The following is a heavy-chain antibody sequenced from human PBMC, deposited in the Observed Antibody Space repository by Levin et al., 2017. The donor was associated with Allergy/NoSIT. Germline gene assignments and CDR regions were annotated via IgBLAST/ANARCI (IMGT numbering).Heavy chain of an antibody. CDR2: IYHSGST. J-gene: IGHJ3*02. Sequence: SETLSLTCAVSGGSISSGGYSWSWIRQPPGKGLEWIGYIYHSGSTYYNPSLKSRVTISVDRSKNQFSLKLSSVTAADTAVYYCARDNGVDTALFDIWGQGTMVTVSS. D-gene: IGHD5-18*01. V-gene: IGHV4-30-2*01. CDR1: GGSISSGGYS. CDR3: ARDNGVDTALFDI.